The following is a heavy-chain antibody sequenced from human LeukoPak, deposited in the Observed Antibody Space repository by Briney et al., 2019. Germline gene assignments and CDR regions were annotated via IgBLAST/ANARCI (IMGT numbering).Heavy chain of an antibody. CDR3: ARVNRTNGTYYFDF. CDR2: ISHIGST. V-gene: IGHV4-38-2*01. Sequence: PWETLSLTCGVSTYYLSNNSYWGLIREPPGEVQEAIGTISHIGSTNYSPSLKSRVSVSIDTSEDNFSLKLSSVTASDTAVYYCARVNRTNGTYYFDFWGQGILVSVSS. D-gene: IGHD2-8*01. J-gene: IGHJ4*02. CDR1: TYYLSNNSY.